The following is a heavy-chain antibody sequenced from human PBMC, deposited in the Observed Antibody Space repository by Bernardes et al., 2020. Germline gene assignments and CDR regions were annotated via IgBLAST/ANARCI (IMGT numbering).Heavy chain of an antibody. V-gene: IGHV3-23*01. J-gene: IGHJ3*02. D-gene: IGHD4-17*01. Sequence: GGSLRLSCAASGFTFSSCAMNWVRQAPGKGLEWVSVITGDGIDTDYADSVKGRFTISRDNSKNTLYLQMNSLRAEDTAVYYCAKGVTVTTWGGAFDIWGQGTTVTVSS. CDR1: GFTFSSCA. CDR3: AKGVTVTTWGGAFDI. CDR2: ITGDGIDT.